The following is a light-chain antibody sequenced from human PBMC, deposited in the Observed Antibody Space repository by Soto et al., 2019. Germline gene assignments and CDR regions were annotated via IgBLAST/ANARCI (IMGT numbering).Light chain of an antibody. CDR2: DAS. CDR1: QSISSW. Sequence: DIQMTQSPSTLSASVGDRVTITCRASQSISSWLAWDQQKPGKAPKLLIYDASSLESGVPSRFSGSGSGTEFTLTISSQQPDDFATYYGKQYNRYPPWSFGQGSKVEIK. CDR3: KQYNRYPPWS. V-gene: IGKV1-5*01. J-gene: IGKJ1*01.